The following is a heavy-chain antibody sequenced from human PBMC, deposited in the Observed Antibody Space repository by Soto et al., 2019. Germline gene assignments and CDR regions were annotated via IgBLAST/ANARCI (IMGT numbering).Heavy chain of an antibody. CDR3: ARVSRPYYDILTSYGDDYMDV. V-gene: IGHV1-2*04. CDR2: INPNSGGT. CDR1: GYTFTGYY. Sequence: GASVKVSCKASGYTFTGYYMHWVRQAPGQGLEWMGWINPNSGGTNYAQKFQGWVTMTRDTSISTAYMELSRLRSDDTAVYYCARVSRPYYDILTSYGDDYMDVWGKGTTVTVSS. J-gene: IGHJ6*03. D-gene: IGHD3-9*01.